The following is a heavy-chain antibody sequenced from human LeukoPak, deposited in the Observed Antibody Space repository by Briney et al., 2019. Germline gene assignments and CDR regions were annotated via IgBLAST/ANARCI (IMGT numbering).Heavy chain of an antibody. CDR2: ISSSGSTI. CDR3: AELGITMIGGV. V-gene: IGHV3-48*03. D-gene: IGHD3-10*02. Sequence: GGSLRLSCAASGFTFSSYEMNWVRQAPGKGLEWFSYISSSGSTIYYADSVKGRFTISRDNAKNSLYLQMNSLRAEDTAVYYCAELGITMIGGVWGKGTTVTSSS. J-gene: IGHJ6*04. CDR1: GFTFSSYE.